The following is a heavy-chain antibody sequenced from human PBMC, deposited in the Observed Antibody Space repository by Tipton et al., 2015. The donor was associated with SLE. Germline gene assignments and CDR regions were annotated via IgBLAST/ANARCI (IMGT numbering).Heavy chain of an antibody. V-gene: IGHV4-39*07. J-gene: IGHJ4*02. Sequence: TLSLTCTVSGDSMTNSNFYWGWIRQPPGQGLEWIGSMSYTGASDYNASLKRRVTISLDTSKNQFSLNLRSVTAADTAVYYCARPPLSYFASTSCFDVWGQGTLVTVSS. CDR2: MSYTGAS. D-gene: IGHD2-2*01. CDR3: ARPPLSYFASTSCFDV. CDR1: GDSMTNSNFY.